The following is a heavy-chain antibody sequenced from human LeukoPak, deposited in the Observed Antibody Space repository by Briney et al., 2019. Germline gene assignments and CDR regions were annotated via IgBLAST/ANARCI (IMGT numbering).Heavy chain of an antibody. V-gene: IGHV4-34*01. Sequence: SETLSLTCAVYGGPFSGYYWSWIRQPPGKGLEWIGEINHSGSTNYNPSLKSRVTISVDTSKNQFSLKLSSVTAADTAVYYCARQGYYYGSGSYPANWFDPWGQGTLVTVSS. D-gene: IGHD3-10*01. J-gene: IGHJ5*02. CDR1: GGPFSGYY. CDR2: INHSGST. CDR3: ARQGYYYGSGSYPANWFDP.